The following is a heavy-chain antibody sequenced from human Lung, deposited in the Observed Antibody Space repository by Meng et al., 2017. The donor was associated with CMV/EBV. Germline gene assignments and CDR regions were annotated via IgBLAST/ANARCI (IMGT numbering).Heavy chain of an antibody. D-gene: IGHD4-23*01. V-gene: IGHV3-23*01. CDR3: ARNPGGRPNWFDP. J-gene: IGHJ5*02. CDR1: GFTFSNYA. CDR2: LSGSGGAT. Sequence: GGSLRLXXAASGFTFSNYAMSWVRQAPGKGLEWVSALSGSGGATYYADSVKGRFTISRDNSKSTVYLQMKSLRAEDTAVYYCARNPGGRPNWFDPWGQGXLVTVSS.